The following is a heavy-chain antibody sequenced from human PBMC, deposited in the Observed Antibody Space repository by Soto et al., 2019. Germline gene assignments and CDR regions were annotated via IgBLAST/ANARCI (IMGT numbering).Heavy chain of an antibody. CDR3: AKSPGMYYYDSSGYYHYDY. Sequence: GGSLGLSCAASGFTFSSYAMSWVRQAPGKGLEWVSAISGSGVSTYYADSVKGRFTISRDNSKNTLYLQMNSLRAEDTAVYYCAKSPGMYYYDSSGYYHYDYWGQGT. CDR1: GFTFSSYA. J-gene: IGHJ4*02. D-gene: IGHD3-22*01. V-gene: IGHV3-23*01. CDR2: ISGSGVST.